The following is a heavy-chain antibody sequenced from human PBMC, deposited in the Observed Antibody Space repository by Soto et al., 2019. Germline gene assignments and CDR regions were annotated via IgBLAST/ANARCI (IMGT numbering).Heavy chain of an antibody. CDR2: INPNSGGT. V-gene: IGHV1-2*02. Sequence: QVQLVQSGAEVKKPGASVKVSCKASGYTFTGYYMHWVRQAPGQGLEWMGWINPNSGGTNYAQKFQGRVTMTRDTSISTDYMELSRLRSDDTAVYYCARDSSSWYHYYYYGMDVWGQGTTVTVSS. CDR1: GYTFTGYY. CDR3: ARDSSSWYHYYYYGMDV. D-gene: IGHD6-13*01. J-gene: IGHJ6*02.